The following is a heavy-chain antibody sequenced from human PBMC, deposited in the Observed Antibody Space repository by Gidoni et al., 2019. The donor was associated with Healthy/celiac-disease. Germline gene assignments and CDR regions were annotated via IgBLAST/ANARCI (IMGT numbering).Heavy chain of an antibody. V-gene: IGHV1-69*08. CDR1: GGTLSSST. CDR3: ARERGSGSYYNAYNWFDP. D-gene: IGHD3-10*01. CDR2: IIPILGIA. J-gene: IGHJ5*02. Sequence: QVQLAQSGAEVKKPGSSVTVSCKAPGGTLSSSTIRWVRQAPGHGLEWMGRIIPILGIANYAQKFQGRVKITADKSTSTAYMELSSLRSEDTAVYYCARERGSGSYYNAYNWFDPWGQGTLVTVSS.